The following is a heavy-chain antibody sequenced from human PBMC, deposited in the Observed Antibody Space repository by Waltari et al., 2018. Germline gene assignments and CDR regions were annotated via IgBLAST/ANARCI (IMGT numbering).Heavy chain of an antibody. V-gene: IGHV3-48*03. CDR3: ARNYYDSSGYYDPFDY. CDR2: ISSSGSTI. D-gene: IGHD3-22*01. Sequence: EVQLVESGGGLVQPGGSLRLSCAASGFTFSSYEMNWVRQAPGKGLEWVSYISSSGSTIYYADSVKGRFTISRDNAKNSLYLQMNSLRAEDTAVYYCARNYYDSSGYYDPFDYWGQGTLVTVSS. CDR1: GFTFSSYE. J-gene: IGHJ4*02.